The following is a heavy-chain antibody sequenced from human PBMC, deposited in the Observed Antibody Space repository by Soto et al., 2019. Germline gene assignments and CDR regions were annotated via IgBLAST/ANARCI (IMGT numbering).Heavy chain of an antibody. CDR3: VARGMTYDFLSGPHPFDP. J-gene: IGHJ5*02. D-gene: IGHD3-3*01. V-gene: IGHV4-34*01. CDR1: NGSFTDYF. CDR2: INHRGGA. Sequence: SETLSLTCAAHNGSFTDYFWTWSRQSPGRGLEWIGEINHRGGATYSPSLRSRVTISIDTSKNHFSLSLRSLTAADTAVYYCVARGMTYDFLSGPHPFDPWGHGTLVTVSS.